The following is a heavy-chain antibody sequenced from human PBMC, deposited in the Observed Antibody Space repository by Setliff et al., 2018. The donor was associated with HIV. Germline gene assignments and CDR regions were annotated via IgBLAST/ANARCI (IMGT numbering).Heavy chain of an antibody. Sequence: PSETLSLTCIVSGDSISSDGYYWGWIRQPPGKGLEWIGSIYYSGSTYYNPSLKSRVTVSVDTSKNQFSLRLRSVTAADTAVYYCARLEFGGLGLDFWGQGTLVTVPS. CDR2: IYYSGST. CDR1: GDSISSDGYY. D-gene: IGHD3-10*01. J-gene: IGHJ4*02. CDR3: ARLEFGGLGLDF. V-gene: IGHV4-39*01.